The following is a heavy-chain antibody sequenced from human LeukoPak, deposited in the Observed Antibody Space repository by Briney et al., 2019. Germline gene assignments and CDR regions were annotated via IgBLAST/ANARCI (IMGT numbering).Heavy chain of an antibody. Sequence: GGSLRHSCAASGFTFSSYAMSWVRQAPGKGLEWVSAISGSGGSTYYADSVKGRFTISRDNSKNTLYLQMNSLRAEDTAVYYCAKDERGGVLRSYWGLGTLVTVSS. CDR3: AKDERGGVLRSY. D-gene: IGHD4/OR15-4a*01. V-gene: IGHV3-23*01. CDR1: GFTFSSYA. CDR2: ISGSGGST. J-gene: IGHJ4*02.